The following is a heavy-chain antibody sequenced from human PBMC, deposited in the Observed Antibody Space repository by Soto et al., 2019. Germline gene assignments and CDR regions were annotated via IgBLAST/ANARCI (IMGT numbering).Heavy chain of an antibody. J-gene: IGHJ6*02. CDR3: ARYNRKLRLAVPAAISPAGYYYGMDV. CDR2: IDEHGST. Sequence: PSETLSLPCTVSARSISSGGYYWSWIRQHPGKGLEWSGYIDEHGSTYYKPSLKSRVTISVDTSKKQFAMKLSSVTAADTAVYYCARYNRKLRLAVPAAISPAGYYYGMDVWGQGTMVTVSS. D-gene: IGHD2-2*02. V-gene: IGHV4-31*03. CDR1: ARSISSGGYY.